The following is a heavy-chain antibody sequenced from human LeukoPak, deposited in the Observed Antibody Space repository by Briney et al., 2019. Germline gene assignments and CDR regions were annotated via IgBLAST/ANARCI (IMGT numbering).Heavy chain of an antibody. Sequence: GGSLRLSCAASGFTFSSYSMNWVRQAPGKGLEWVSYISSSSSTIYYADSEKGRFTISRDNAKNSLYLLMNSLRAEDTAVYYCARLYCSSTSCYILSHYYYYYMDVWGKGTTVTVSS. CDR1: GFTFSSYS. CDR2: ISSSSSTI. V-gene: IGHV3-48*01. J-gene: IGHJ6*03. CDR3: ARLYCSSTSCYILSHYYYYYMDV. D-gene: IGHD2-2*02.